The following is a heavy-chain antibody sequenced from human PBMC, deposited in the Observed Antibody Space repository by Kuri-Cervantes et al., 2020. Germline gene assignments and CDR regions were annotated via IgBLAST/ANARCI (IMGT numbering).Heavy chain of an antibody. CDR3: ARDGLSAFDI. CDR1: GFTFSSYD. V-gene: IGHV3-13*01. J-gene: IGHJ3*02. D-gene: IGHD5/OR15-5a*01. CDR2: IGTAGDT. Sequence: GGSLRLSCAASGFTFSSYDMHWVRQATGKGLEWVSAIGTAGDTYYPGSVKGRFTISRENAKNSLYLQMNSLRAEDTALYHCARDGLSAFDIWGQGTMVTVSS.